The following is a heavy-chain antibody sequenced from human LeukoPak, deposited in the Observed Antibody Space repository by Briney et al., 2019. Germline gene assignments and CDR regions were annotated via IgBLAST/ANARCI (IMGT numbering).Heavy chain of an antibody. CDR2: IVGSGGST. Sequence: PGGSLRLSCAASGLTFSNYAMSWVRQAPGKGLEWVSSIVGSGGSTYYADSVKGRCTISRDNSKNTLYLQMNSLRAEDTAVYYCARDRRAMVSGLDYYYYMDVWGKGTTVTISS. CDR3: ARDRRAMVSGLDYYYYMDV. CDR1: GLTFSNYA. D-gene: IGHD5-18*01. V-gene: IGHV3-23*01. J-gene: IGHJ6*03.